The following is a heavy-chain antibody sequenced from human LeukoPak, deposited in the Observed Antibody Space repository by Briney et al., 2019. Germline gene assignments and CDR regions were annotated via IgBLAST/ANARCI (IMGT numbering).Heavy chain of an antibody. CDR1: GFTLTSYD. J-gene: IGHJ6*03. CDR3: ARDLCRGGRCYCDV. Sequence: GGSLRLSCAASGFTLTSYDMHWVRQATGKGLEWVSVIGSAGDTYYAGSVQGRFTISRESVKNSMYLQMNSLRAGDTAVYFCARDLCRGGRCYCDVRGKGTTVTVSS. D-gene: IGHD2-15*01. CDR2: IGSAGDT. V-gene: IGHV3-13*01.